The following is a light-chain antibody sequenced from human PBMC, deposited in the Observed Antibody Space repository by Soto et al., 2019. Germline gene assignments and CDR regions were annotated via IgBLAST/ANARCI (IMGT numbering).Light chain of an antibody. CDR3: QQYNTYPLT. V-gene: IGKV1-5*03. CDR1: QSISTW. Sequence: DIQMTQSPSTVSASVGDRVTITCRASQSISTWLAWYQQKPGKAPKLLIYKASNLEGGVPSRFSGSGSGTEFNITISSLQPDDFATYYCQQYNTYPLTFGGGTTVEIK. J-gene: IGKJ4*01. CDR2: KAS.